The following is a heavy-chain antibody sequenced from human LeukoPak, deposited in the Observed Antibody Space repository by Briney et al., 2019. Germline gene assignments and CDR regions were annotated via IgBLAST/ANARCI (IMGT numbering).Heavy chain of an antibody. J-gene: IGHJ1*01. V-gene: IGHV3-11*04. CDR2: ISSSGTTI. D-gene: IGHD3-22*01. Sequence: PGGSLRLSCAASGFTFSDYYMSWIRQAPGKGLEWVSYISSSGTTIYYADSVRGRFTISRDNAKNSLYLQMNSLRAEDTAVYYCARVRDYHDSSGYYSEYFQDWGQGTLVTVSS. CDR3: ARVRDYHDSSGYYSEYFQD. CDR1: GFTFSDYY.